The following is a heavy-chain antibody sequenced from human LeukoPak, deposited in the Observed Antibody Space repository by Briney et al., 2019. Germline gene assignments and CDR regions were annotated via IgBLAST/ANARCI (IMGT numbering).Heavy chain of an antibody. J-gene: IGHJ5*01. Sequence: SETLSLTCAVYGGSFSGYYWSWIRQPPGKGLEWIGSIYYSGSTYYNPSLKSRVTISVDTSKNQFSLKLSSVTAADTAVYYCARGGQIVATTGFNWLDSWGLGTLVTVSS. D-gene: IGHD1-1*01. CDR2: IYYSGST. V-gene: IGHV4-34*01. CDR3: ARGGQIVATTGFNWLDS. CDR1: GGSFSGYY.